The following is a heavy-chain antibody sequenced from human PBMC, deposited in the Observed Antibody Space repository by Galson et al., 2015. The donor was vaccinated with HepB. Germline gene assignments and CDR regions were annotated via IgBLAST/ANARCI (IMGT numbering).Heavy chain of an antibody. Sequence: SVKVSCKASGYTFTSYGISWVRQAPGQGLEWMGWISAYNGNTDYAQKLQGRVTMTTDTSTSTAYMELRSLRSDDTAVYYCARWVVFRGIVVVPAAEGNWFDPWGQGTLVTVSS. J-gene: IGHJ5*02. V-gene: IGHV1-18*01. D-gene: IGHD2-2*01. CDR3: ARWVVFRGIVVVPAAEGNWFDP. CDR1: GYTFTSYG. CDR2: ISAYNGNT.